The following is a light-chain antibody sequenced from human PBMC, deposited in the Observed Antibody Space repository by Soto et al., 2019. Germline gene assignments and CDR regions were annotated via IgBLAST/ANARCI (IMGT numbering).Light chain of an antibody. CDR3: QQRHMWPIT. J-gene: IGKJ5*01. Sequence: EVVLTPSPVTLSLSQGERGNLSCRASQSFRGLLAWYQQKPGQAPRLLIYDAYNRATGIPPRFSGSGSGTDFTLTISSLEPEDSAVYYCQQRHMWPITFGQGTRLEIK. CDR1: QSFRGL. V-gene: IGKV3-11*01. CDR2: DAY.